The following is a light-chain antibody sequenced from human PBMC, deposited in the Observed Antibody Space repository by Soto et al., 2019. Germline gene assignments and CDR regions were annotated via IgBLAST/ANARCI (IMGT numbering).Light chain of an antibody. CDR1: QSVSSK. V-gene: IGKV3-15*01. J-gene: IGKJ1*01. CDR2: GAS. Sequence: EIVMTQSPATLSVSPGERATLSCRASQSVSSKLAWYQQKPGQAPRLLIYGASTRATGIPARFSGSGSGTEFTFTITSLQSEEFAIYYCQQYYNWRTFGQGTKVDIK. CDR3: QQYYNWRT.